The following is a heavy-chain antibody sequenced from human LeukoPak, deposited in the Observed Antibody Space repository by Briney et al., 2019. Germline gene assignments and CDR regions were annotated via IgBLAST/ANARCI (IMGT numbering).Heavy chain of an antibody. CDR2: INPNTGGT. J-gene: IGHJ4*02. CDR1: GFTLTGYY. V-gene: IGHV1-2*02. Sequence: GASVKVSCKASGFTLTGYYMHWVRQAPGRGLEWMGWINPNTGGTNYAQKFQGRVTMTRDTTISTAYMELSRLTSDDTAVYFCASYPRYSSSPPFDYWGQGTLVTVSS. CDR3: ASYPRYSSSPPFDY. D-gene: IGHD6-19*01.